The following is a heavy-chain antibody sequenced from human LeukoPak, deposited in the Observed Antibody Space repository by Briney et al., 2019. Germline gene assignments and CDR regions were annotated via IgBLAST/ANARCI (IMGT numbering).Heavy chain of an antibody. D-gene: IGHD2-2*01. CDR2: ISSSGSTI. Sequence: GGSLRLSCAASGFTFSSYEMNWVRQAPGKGLEWVSYISSSGSTIYYVDSVKGRFTISRDNAKNSLYLQMNSLRAEDTAVYYCARDQVVPAARGVYYYYGMDVWGKGTTVTVSS. CDR1: GFTFSSYE. CDR3: ARDQVVPAARGVYYYYGMDV. V-gene: IGHV3-48*03. J-gene: IGHJ6*04.